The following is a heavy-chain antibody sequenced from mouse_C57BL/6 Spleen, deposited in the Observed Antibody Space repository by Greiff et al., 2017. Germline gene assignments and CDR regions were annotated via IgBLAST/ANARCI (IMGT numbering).Heavy chain of an antibody. CDR3: ARNYWGDY. CDR1: GFSLTSYG. D-gene: IGHD4-1*01. Sequence: QVQLQQSGPGLVQPSQSLSITCTVSGFSLTSYGVHWVRQSPGKGLEWLGVIWRGGSTAYNAAFISRLSTSKDNSKSQVFFKLNSLQADDTAIYYCARNYWGDYWGQGTTLTVSS. J-gene: IGHJ2*01. CDR2: IWRGGST. V-gene: IGHV2-2*01.